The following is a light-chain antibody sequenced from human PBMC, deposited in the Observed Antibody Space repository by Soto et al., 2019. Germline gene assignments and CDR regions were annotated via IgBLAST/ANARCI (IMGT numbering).Light chain of an antibody. V-gene: IGLV2-14*01. Sequence: QSVLTQPASVSGSPGQSITISCTGTSSDVGGYNSVSWYQQHPGKAPKLMIYEVSHRPSGVSNRFSGSQSASTASLTISGLQAEDEADYYCSSFTTSTTYVFGTGTKVTVL. CDR1: SSDVGGYNS. CDR2: EVS. CDR3: SSFTTSTTYV. J-gene: IGLJ1*01.